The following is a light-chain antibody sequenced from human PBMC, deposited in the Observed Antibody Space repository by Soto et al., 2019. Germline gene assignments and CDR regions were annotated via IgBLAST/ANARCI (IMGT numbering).Light chain of an antibody. CDR3: QQYHEYW. CDR2: DAS. V-gene: IGKV1-5*01. Sequence: DIQMTQSPSTLSASVGDRVTITCRASNSINNWLAWSQQKPVKAPKLLIYDASSLESGGPSRFSGSGSGTEFTLTISSLQPDDFATYYCQQYHEYWFGQGTKVDIK. J-gene: IGKJ1*01. CDR1: NSINNW.